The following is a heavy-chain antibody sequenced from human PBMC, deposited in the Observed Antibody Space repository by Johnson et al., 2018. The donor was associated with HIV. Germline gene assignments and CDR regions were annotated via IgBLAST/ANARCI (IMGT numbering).Heavy chain of an antibody. V-gene: IGHV3-33*01. D-gene: IGHD1-26*01. CDR3: ARDQGYNGFGPDAFDI. J-gene: IGHJ3*02. CDR1: GFTVSSYG. Sequence: QVQLVESGGGVVQPGRSLRLSCAASGFTVSSYGMHWVRQAPGKGLESVAVIWNDGSNKYYDDSVRGRFTISRDNSKNTMYLQMSSLRAEDTAVYFGARDQGYNGFGPDAFDIWGRGTMVTVSS. CDR2: IWNDGSNK.